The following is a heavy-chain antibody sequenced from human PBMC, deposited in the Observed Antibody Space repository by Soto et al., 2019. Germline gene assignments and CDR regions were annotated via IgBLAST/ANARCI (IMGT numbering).Heavy chain of an antibody. Sequence: SQTLSLTCAISGDSVSSNSAAWNWIRQSPSRGLEWLGRTYYRSKWYNDYAVSVKSRITINPDTSKNQFSLQLNSVTPEDTAVYYCASYYYDSSGDRSGMDVWGQGTTVTVSS. J-gene: IGHJ6*02. CDR2: TYYRSKWYN. V-gene: IGHV6-1*01. CDR3: ASYYYDSSGDRSGMDV. D-gene: IGHD3-22*01. CDR1: GDSVSSNSAA.